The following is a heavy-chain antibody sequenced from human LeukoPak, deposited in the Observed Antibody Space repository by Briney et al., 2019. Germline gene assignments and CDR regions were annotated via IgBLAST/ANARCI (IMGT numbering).Heavy chain of an antibody. Sequence: SETLSLTCTVSGGPISSYYWSWIRQPPGKGLEWIGYIYYSGSTNYNPSLKSRVTISVDTSKNQFSLKLSSVTAADTAVYYCARRGGQQLSYFDYWGQGTLVTVSS. CDR3: ARRGGQQLSYFDY. J-gene: IGHJ4*02. CDR2: IYYSGST. D-gene: IGHD6-13*01. V-gene: IGHV4-59*08. CDR1: GGPISSYY.